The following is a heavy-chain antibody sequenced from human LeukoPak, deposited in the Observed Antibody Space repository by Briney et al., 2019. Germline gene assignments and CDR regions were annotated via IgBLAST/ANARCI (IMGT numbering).Heavy chain of an antibody. V-gene: IGHV4-34*01. J-gene: IGHJ3*02. CDR1: GGSFSGYY. Sequence: SETLSLTCTVYGGSFSGYYWSWIRQPPGKGLEWIGEINHGGSTNHNPSLKSRVTISVDTSKNQFSLKLSSVTAADTAVYYCARPTYCGGDCDAFDIWGQGTLVTVSS. CDR3: ARPTYCGGDCDAFDI. CDR2: INHGGST. D-gene: IGHD2-21*02.